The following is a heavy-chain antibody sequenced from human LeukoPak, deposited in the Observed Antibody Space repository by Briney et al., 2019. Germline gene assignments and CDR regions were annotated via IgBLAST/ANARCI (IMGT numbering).Heavy chain of an antibody. CDR2: IYYSGST. D-gene: IGHD3-22*01. Sequence: SETLSLTCTVSGGSISSYYWSWIRQPPGKGLEWIGYIYYSGSTNYNPSLKSRVTISVDTSKNQFSLKLSSVTAADTAVHYCARDMAYDSSGYYYGDAFDIWGQGTMVTVSS. J-gene: IGHJ3*02. V-gene: IGHV4-59*01. CDR1: GGSISSYY. CDR3: ARDMAYDSSGYYYGDAFDI.